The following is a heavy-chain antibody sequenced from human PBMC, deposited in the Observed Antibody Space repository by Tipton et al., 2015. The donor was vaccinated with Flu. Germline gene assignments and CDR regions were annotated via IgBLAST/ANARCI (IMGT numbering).Heavy chain of an antibody. D-gene: IGHD5-24*01. CDR3: ARSRWLPIAVFFDS. CDR1: GGSIGGYY. V-gene: IGHV4-59*08. J-gene: IGHJ4*01. CDR2: IHHSGST. Sequence: QLVQSGPEVKPSETLSLTCSVSGGSIGGYYWSWIRQPPGKGLEWIGSIHHSGSTNYNPSLKSRVSISVDTAKNQFSLNLRSVTAADTAFYYCARSRWLPIAVFFDSWGNGTLVTVSS.